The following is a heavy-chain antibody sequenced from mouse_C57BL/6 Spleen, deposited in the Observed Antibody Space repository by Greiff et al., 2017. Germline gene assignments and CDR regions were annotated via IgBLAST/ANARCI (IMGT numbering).Heavy chain of an antibody. D-gene: IGHD1-2*01. J-gene: IGHJ2*01. CDR3: ARWGLTADY. CDR1: GYTFTSYW. CDR2: INPSSGYT. V-gene: IGHV1-7*01. Sequence: VQLQQSGAELAKPGASVKLSCKASGYTFTSYWMHWVKQRPGQGLECIGYINPSSGYTKYNQKIKDTATLTAYKSSSTAYRQLSSQTYEDSAVYCGARWGLTADYWGQGTTLTVSS.